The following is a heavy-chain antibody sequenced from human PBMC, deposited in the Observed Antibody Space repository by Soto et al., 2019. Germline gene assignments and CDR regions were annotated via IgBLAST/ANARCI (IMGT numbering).Heavy chain of an antibody. CDR2: ISANSGNT. CDR3: ARVYYDSRAQSYLEYYFDY. V-gene: IGHV1-18*04. CDR1: GYSFTSYG. J-gene: IGHJ4*02. Sequence: QVLLLQSGAEVKNPGASVRVSCKASGYSFTSYGVSWVRQAPGQGLEWMGWISANSGNTNYAHNLQGRVTMTTDASTRTAYMELRSLRSDDTAMYYCARVYYDSRAQSYLEYYFDYWGQGTLVTVSS. D-gene: IGHD3-22*01.